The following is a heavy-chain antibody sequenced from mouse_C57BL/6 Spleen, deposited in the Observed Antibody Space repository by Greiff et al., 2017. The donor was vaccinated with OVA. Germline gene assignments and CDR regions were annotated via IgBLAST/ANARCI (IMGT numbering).Heavy chain of an antibody. CDR3: AMGVAPYAMDY. J-gene: IGHJ4*01. D-gene: IGHD1-1*02. V-gene: IGHV1-74*01. CDR1: GYTFTSYW. CDR2: IHPSDSDT. Sequence: VKVVESGAELVKPGASVKVSCKASGYTFTSYWMHWVKQRPGQGLEWIGRIHPSDSDTNYNQKFKGKATLTVDKSSSTAYMQLSSLTSEDSAVYYCAMGVAPYAMDYWGQGTSVTVSS.